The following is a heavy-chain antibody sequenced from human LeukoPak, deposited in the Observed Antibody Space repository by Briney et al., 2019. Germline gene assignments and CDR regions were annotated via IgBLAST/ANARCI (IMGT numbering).Heavy chain of an antibody. Sequence: GGSLRLSCAASGFTFSSYEMNWVRQAPGKGLEWVSYISSSGSTIYYADSVKGRFTISRVNTQNSVYLQMNSLRAEDTALYYCARGHWGLDIWGQGTMVTVSS. J-gene: IGHJ3*02. CDR1: GFTFSSYE. CDR3: ARGHWGLDI. CDR2: ISSSGSTI. D-gene: IGHD7-27*01. V-gene: IGHV3-48*03.